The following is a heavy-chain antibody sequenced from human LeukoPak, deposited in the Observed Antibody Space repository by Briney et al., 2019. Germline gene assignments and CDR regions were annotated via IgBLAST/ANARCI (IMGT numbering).Heavy chain of an antibody. Sequence: PGGSPRLSCTGSGFTFGDYAMTWFRQAPGKGLEWVSFIRSKVYGRTTEYAASVKGRFTISRDDSKNIAYLEMNSLKTEDTAVYYCTRWGGSVDDYWDQGTLVTVSS. CDR1: GFTFGDYA. J-gene: IGHJ4*02. CDR2: IRSKVYGRTT. CDR3: TRWGGSVDDY. V-gene: IGHV3-49*03. D-gene: IGHD3-16*01.